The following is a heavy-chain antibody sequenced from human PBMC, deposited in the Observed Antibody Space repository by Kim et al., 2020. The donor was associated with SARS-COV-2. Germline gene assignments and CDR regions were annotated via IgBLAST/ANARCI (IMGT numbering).Heavy chain of an antibody. Sequence: GGSLRLSCAASGFTFSSYWMHWVRQAPGKGLVWVSRINSDGSRTSYADSVKGRFTISRDNAKNTLYLQMNSLRAEDTAVYYCARVGRGYSGSYLFSYWGQGTLVTV. J-gene: IGHJ4*01. V-gene: IGHV3-74*01. CDR2: INSDGSRT. CDR3: ARVGRGYSGSYLFSY. D-gene: IGHD1-26*01. CDR1: GFTFSSYW.